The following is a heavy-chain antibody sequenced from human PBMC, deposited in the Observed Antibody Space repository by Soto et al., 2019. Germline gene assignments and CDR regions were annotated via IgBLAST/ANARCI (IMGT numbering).Heavy chain of an antibody. D-gene: IGHD6-13*01. Sequence: QVQLQESGPGLVKPSQTLSLTCTVSGGSISSGDYYWSWIRQPPGKGLEWIGYIYYSGSTYYNPSLQGRVTISVDTSKNPFSLKLSSVTAADTAVYYCASVISPAAHGLVFDYWGQGTLVTVSS. CDR1: GGSISSGDYY. CDR3: ASVISPAAHGLVFDY. CDR2: IYYSGST. V-gene: IGHV4-30-4*01. J-gene: IGHJ4*02.